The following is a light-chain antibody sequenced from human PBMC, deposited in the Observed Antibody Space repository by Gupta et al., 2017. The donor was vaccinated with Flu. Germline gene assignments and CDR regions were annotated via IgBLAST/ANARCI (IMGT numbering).Light chain of an antibody. V-gene: IGLV8-61*01. CDR2: NTF. Sequence: VSLTCGFSSGSVTSGYYPSWYQQTPGQAPRTLIYNTFTRSAGVPGRFSGSVVWNKAALTITGAQADEDGDDYCMLYMGSGISVFGGGTTLTVL. CDR1: SGSVTSGYY. CDR3: MLYMGSGISV. J-gene: IGLJ3*02.